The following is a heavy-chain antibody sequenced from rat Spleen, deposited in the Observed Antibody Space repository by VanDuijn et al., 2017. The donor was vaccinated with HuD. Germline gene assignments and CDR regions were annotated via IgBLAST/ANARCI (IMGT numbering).Heavy chain of an antibody. D-gene: IGHD1-4*01. CDR1: GFTFSDYY. CDR2: INTDGGST. CDR3: ARYPYFDY. Sequence: EVQLVESGGGLVQPGRSLKLSCAASGFTFSDYYMAWVRQAPGKGLEWVSSINTDGGSTYYPDSVKGRFTISRDNAENTVYLQMNSLRSEDTATYYCARYPYFDYWGQGTLVTVSS. V-gene: IGHV5-58*01. J-gene: IGHJ3*01.